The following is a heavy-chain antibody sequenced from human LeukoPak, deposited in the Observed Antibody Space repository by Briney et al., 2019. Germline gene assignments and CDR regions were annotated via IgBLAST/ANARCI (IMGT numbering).Heavy chain of an antibody. CDR1: GYTFTGYY. CDR2: INPNSGGT. J-gene: IGHJ4*02. D-gene: IGHD2-2*01. V-gene: IGHV1-2*02. Sequence: GASVKVSCKASGYTFTGYYMHWVRQAPGQGLEWMGWINPNSGGTNYAQKFQGRVTMTRDTSISTAYMELSRLRSDDTAVYYCARDRIVVVPAATFYFFDYWGQGTLVTVSS. CDR3: ARDRIVVVPAATFYFFDY.